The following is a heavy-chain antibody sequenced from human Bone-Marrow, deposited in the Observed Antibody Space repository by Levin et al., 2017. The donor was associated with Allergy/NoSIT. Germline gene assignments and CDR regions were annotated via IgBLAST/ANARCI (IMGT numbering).Heavy chain of an antibody. CDR2: INPNSGGT. J-gene: IGHJ4*02. CDR3: ARDAPQHLITMVRGTLQRVSLGFDY. D-gene: IGHD3-10*01. Sequence: GESLKISCKASGYTFTGYYMHWVRQAPGQGLEWMGWINPNSGGTNYAQKFQGWVTMTRDTSISTAYMELSRLRSDDTAVYYCARDAPQHLITMVRGTLQRVSLGFDYWGQGTLVTVSS. V-gene: IGHV1-2*04. CDR1: GYTFTGYY.